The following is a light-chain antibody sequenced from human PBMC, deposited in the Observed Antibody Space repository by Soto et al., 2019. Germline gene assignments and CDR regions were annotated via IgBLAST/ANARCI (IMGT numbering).Light chain of an antibody. J-gene: IGKJ4*01. Sequence: EFVLTQSPATLSVSPGERATLSCRASQGVGSTLAWYQQEPGQPPRLLIYDASTRTTCIPARVSGDGAGTDVTLTISREQSDDFAVYYCQHYKPWPLTFGGGTRVEV. CDR2: DAS. CDR1: QGVGST. CDR3: QHYKPWPLT. V-gene: IGKV3-15*01.